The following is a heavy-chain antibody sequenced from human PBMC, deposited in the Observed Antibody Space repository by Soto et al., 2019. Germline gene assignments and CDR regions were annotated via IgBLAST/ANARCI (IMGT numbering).Heavy chain of an antibody. CDR3: AREPGSGHDHWFDP. CDR1: GYTSTSYG. Sequence: GASVKVSFKASGYTSTSYGISLVRQAPGQGVEWMGWISAYNGNTNYAQKIQGRVTMTTDTSTSTAYMELRSLRSDDTAVYYCAREPGSGHDHWFDPWGQGTLVTVSS. D-gene: IGHD6-19*01. J-gene: IGHJ5*02. CDR2: ISAYNGNT. V-gene: IGHV1-18*04.